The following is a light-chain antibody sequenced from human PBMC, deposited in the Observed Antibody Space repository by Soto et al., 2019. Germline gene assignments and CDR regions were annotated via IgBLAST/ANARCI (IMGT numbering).Light chain of an antibody. CDR1: QSVSSSY. J-gene: IGKJ2*01. Sequence: EIVLTQSPGTLSLSPGERATLSCRASQSVSSSYLAWYQQKPGQAPRLLIYGASSRATGIPDRFSGSGSGTDFTLTISRLEPEDFAMYSCQHYGSSPPMYTFGQGTKLESK. CDR2: GAS. V-gene: IGKV3-20*01. CDR3: QHYGSSPPMYT.